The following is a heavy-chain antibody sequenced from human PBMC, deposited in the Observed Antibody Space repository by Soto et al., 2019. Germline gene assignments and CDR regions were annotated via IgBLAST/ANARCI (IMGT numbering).Heavy chain of an antibody. Sequence: QVQLQESGPGLVTPSETLSLTCTVSGGSISSYYWSWIRQPPGKGLEWIGYIYYSGSTNYNPSFKSRVTISVDTSKNQFSLKLSSVTAADTAVYYCARMEHGMDVWGQGTTVTVSS. V-gene: IGHV4-59*01. CDR1: GGSISSYY. CDR2: IYYSGST. D-gene: IGHD1-26*01. CDR3: ARMEHGMDV. J-gene: IGHJ6*02.